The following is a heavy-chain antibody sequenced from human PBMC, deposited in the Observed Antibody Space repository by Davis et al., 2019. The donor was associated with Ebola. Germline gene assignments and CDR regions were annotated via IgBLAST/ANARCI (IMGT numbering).Heavy chain of an antibody. CDR3: ARGWLRRGMDV. V-gene: IGHV6-1*01. CDR2: TYYSSKWYH. Sequence: PSETLSLTCAISGDSVSSGGWNWIRQSPSRGLEWLGRTYYSSKWYHDYAVSVKSRITINPDTSKNQFSLHLNSVTPEDTALYFCARGWLRRGMDVWGEGTTVTVSS. J-gene: IGHJ6*04. CDR1: GDSVSSGG. D-gene: IGHD3-10*01.